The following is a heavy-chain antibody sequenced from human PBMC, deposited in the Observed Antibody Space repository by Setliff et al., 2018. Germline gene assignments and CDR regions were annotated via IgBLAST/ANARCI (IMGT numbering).Heavy chain of an antibody. D-gene: IGHD3-22*01. CDR3: AKVSYYYDSSGLIDY. CDR2: INESGGNT. Sequence: PGGSLRLSCAASGFTFSSYAMSWVRQAPGKGLEWVSAINESGGNTYYADSVKGRFTISRDNSKHTLYLQMNSLRAEDTAVYYCAKVSYYYDSSGLIDYWGQGTLVTVSS. CDR1: GFTFSSYA. J-gene: IGHJ4*02. V-gene: IGHV3-23*01.